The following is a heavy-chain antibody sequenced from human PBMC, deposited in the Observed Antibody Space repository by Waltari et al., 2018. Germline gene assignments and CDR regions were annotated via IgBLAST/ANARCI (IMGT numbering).Heavy chain of an antibody. V-gene: IGHV1-24*01. CDR1: GYTLTALS. D-gene: IGHD3-10*01. CDR3: ATGRPRLTMVRGVDQDPLGMDV. Sequence: QVQLVQSGAEVKKPGASVKVSCKVSGYTLTALSMQWVRQAPGKGLEWMGGFDPEDGETIYAQKFQGRVTMTEDTSTDTAYMELSSLRSEDTAVYYCATGRPRLTMVRGVDQDPLGMDVWGQGTTVTVSS. J-gene: IGHJ6*02. CDR2: FDPEDGET.